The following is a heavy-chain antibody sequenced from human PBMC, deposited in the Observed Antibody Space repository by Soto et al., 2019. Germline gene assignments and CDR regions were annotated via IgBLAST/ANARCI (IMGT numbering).Heavy chain of an antibody. J-gene: IGHJ4*02. D-gene: IGHD3-3*01. V-gene: IGHV3-30-3*01. CDR3: ARGFWSSYWAGDYFDY. Sequence: QVQLVESGGGVVQPGRSLRLSCAASGFTFSSYAMHWVRQAPGKGLEWVAVISYDGSNKYYEDSVKGRFTISRDNSKNTLYLQMNSLRAEDTAVYYCARGFWSSYWAGDYFDYWGQGTLVTVSS. CDR2: ISYDGSNK. CDR1: GFTFSSYA.